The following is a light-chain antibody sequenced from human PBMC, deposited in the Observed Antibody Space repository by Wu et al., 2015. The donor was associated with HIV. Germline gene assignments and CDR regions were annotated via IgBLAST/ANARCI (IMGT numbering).Light chain of an antibody. CDR1: QDIRSS. J-gene: IGKJ2*01. CDR3: QQVSEYPYT. V-gene: IGKV1-9*01. Sequence: DIHLTQSPSFLSASIGDRVTISCRANQDIRSSLAWYQQRSGQVPRLLIYSASTLQHGTEFTLTINSLQPEDFASYYCQQVSEYPYTFGQGT. CDR2: SAS.